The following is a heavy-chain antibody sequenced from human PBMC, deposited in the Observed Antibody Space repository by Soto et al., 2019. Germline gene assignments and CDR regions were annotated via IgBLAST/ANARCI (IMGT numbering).Heavy chain of an antibody. CDR1: GGSFSGYY. CDR3: ARRGSLRYYGSGSYYAYYYYYGMDV. D-gene: IGHD3-10*01. V-gene: IGHV4-34*01. Sequence: SETLSLTCAVYGGSFSGYYWSWIRQPPGKGLEWIGEINHSGSTNYNPSLKSRVTISVDTSKNQFSLKLSSVTAADTAVYYCARRGSLRYYGSGSYYAYYYYYGMDVWGQGTTVTVS. J-gene: IGHJ6*02. CDR2: INHSGST.